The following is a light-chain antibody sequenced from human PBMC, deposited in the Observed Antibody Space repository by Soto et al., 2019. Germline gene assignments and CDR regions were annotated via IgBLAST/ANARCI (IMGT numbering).Light chain of an antibody. J-gene: IGKJ4*01. V-gene: IGKV3-15*01. CDR1: ESVCRT. CDR2: GAS. CDR3: QQYSKWPLT. Sequence: EIVMTQSPATLSVSPGERATLSCRASESVCRTLAWYQQKPGQAPRLLIYGASTRSTGIPARFSGSGSGTDFTLTMSSLQSGGCAVYYCQQYSKWPLTFGGGTKVEIQ.